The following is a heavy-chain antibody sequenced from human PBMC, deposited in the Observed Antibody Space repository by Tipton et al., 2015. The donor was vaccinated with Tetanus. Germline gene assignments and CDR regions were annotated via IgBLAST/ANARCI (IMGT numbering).Heavy chain of an antibody. D-gene: IGHD6-19*01. CDR3: ARGGHGGIAVAGFSWDFDY. CDR1: GGSISSYY. V-gene: IGHV4-59*01. Sequence: TLSLTCTVSGGSISSYYWSWIRQPPGKGLEWIGYIYYSGSTNYNPSLKSRVTISVDTSKNQFSLKLSSVTAADPAVYYCARGGHGGIAVAGFSWDFDYWGQGTLVTVSS. CDR2: IYYSGST. J-gene: IGHJ4*02.